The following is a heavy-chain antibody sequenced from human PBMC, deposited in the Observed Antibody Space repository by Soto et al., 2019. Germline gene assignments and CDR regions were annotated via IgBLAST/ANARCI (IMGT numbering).Heavy chain of an antibody. J-gene: IGHJ6*02. V-gene: IGHV1-46*01. CDR3: ASPIRRGAPPPRPRSYGMDV. Sequence: QVQLVQSGAEVKKPGASVKVSCKASGYTFTSYYMHWVRQAPGQGLEWMGIINPSGGSTSYAQKFQGRVPMTRDTSTSTVYMELSSLRSEDTAVYYWASPIRRGAPPPRPRSYGMDVWGQGTTVTVSS. D-gene: IGHD3-10*01. CDR1: GYTFTSYY. CDR2: INPSGGST.